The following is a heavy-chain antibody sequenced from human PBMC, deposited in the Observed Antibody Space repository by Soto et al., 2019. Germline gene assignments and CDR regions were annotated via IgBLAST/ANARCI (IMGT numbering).Heavy chain of an antibody. V-gene: IGHV4-34*01. CDR1: GGSFSGYY. Sequence: KPSETLSLTCAVYGGSFSGYYWSWIRQPPGKGLEWIGEINHSGSTNYNPSLKSRVTISVDTSKNQFSLKLSSVTAADTAVYYCARARAGTHWDYWGQGTLVTSPQ. CDR2: INHSGST. CDR3: ARARAGTHWDY. J-gene: IGHJ4*02. D-gene: IGHD6-13*01.